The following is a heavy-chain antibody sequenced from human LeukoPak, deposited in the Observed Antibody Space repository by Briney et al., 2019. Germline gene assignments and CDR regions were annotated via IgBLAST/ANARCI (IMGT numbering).Heavy chain of an antibody. J-gene: IGHJ3*02. D-gene: IGHD4-17*01. CDR2: ISSSGSTI. CDR3: ARDEGVTTMLGAFDI. Sequence: GGSLRLSCAASGFTFSSYEMNWVRQAPGKGLEWVSYISSSGSTIYYADSVKGRFTISRDNAKNSLYLQMNSLRAEDTAVYYCARDEGVTTMLGAFDIWGQGTMVTVSS. V-gene: IGHV3-48*03. CDR1: GFTFSSYE.